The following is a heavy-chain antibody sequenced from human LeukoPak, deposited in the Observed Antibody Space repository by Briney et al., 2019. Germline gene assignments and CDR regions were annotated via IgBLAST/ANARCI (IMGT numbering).Heavy chain of an antibody. V-gene: IGHV1-18*01. CDR3: ARGPLTYWYFDL. Sequence: ASVKVSCKASGYTFTNYGISWVRQAPGQGLEWMGWISAYNGNTKYAQKFQGRVTMTTDTSTSTAYMELSSLRSEDTAVYYCARGPLTYWYFDLWGRGTLVTVSS. CDR2: ISAYNGNT. J-gene: IGHJ2*01. CDR1: GYTFTNYG.